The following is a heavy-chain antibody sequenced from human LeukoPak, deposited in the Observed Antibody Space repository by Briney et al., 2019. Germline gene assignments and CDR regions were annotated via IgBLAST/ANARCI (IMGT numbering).Heavy chain of an antibody. V-gene: IGHV3-30*04. CDR2: ISYDGSNE. Sequence: GGSLRLSCAASGFTFSSYEMNWVRQAPGKGLEWVAIISYDGSNEYYADSVKGRFTISRDNSKNTLYLQMNSLRAEDTAVYYCAKDGNDIGYSGYDPYYYYYYMGVWGKGTTVTISS. CDR1: GFTFSSYE. CDR3: AKDGNDIGYSGYDPYYYYYYMGV. D-gene: IGHD5-12*01. J-gene: IGHJ6*03.